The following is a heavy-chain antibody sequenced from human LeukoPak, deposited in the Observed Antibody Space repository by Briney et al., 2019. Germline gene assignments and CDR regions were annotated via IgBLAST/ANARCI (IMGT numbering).Heavy chain of an antibody. CDR3: ARDGRDGYRVVDY. D-gene: IGHD5-24*01. CDR1: GFTVSSNY. CDR2: IYSGGST. J-gene: IGHJ4*02. V-gene: IGHV3-66*01. Sequence: PGGSLRLSCAASGFTVSSNYMSWVRQAPGKGLEWVSVIYSGGSTYYADSVKGRFTISRDNSKNTLYLQMNSLRAEDTAVYYCARDGRDGYRVVDYWGQGTLVTVSS.